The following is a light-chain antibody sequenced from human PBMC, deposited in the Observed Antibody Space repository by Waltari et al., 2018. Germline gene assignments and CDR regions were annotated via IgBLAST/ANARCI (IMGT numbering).Light chain of an antibody. V-gene: IGKV3-15*01. CDR1: QTVSRN. CDR3: QQYNDWPPT. J-gene: IGKJ1*01. CDR2: GAS. Sequence: EIVMTQSPGTLSVSPGERVTLSCRASQTVSRNLAWYQQKPGQAPRLLISGASTRATGIPARFSGSGSGTEFTLTISSLQSEDSAIFYCQQYNDWPPTFGQGTKVEIK.